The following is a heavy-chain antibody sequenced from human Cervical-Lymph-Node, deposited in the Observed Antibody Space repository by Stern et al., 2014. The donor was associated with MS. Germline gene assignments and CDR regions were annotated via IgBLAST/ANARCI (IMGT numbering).Heavy chain of an antibody. CDR2: ISWNSGSI. CDR1: GFTFDDYA. CDR3: AKDLRSIAVAGIGYFDY. D-gene: IGHD6-19*01. V-gene: IGHV3-9*01. J-gene: IGHJ4*02. Sequence: EVQLVESGGGLVQPGRSLRLSCAASGFTFDDYAMQWVRQAPGKGLEWVSGISWNSGSIGYADSVKGRFTISRDNAKNSLYLQMNSLRAEDTALYYCAKDLRSIAVAGIGYFDYWGQGTLVTVSS.